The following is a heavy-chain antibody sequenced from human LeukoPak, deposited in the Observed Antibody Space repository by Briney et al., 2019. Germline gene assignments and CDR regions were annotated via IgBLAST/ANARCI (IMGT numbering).Heavy chain of an antibody. D-gene: IGHD4-17*01. Sequence: PGGSLRLSCAASGFTFSSYAMSWVRQAPGKGLEWVSAISGSGGSTYYADSVKGRFTISRDNSKNTLYLQMNSLRAEDTAVYYCANLYDYGDFWNAFDIWGQGTMVTVSS. CDR2: ISGSGGST. CDR1: GFTFSSYA. CDR3: ANLYDYGDFWNAFDI. J-gene: IGHJ3*02. V-gene: IGHV3-23*01.